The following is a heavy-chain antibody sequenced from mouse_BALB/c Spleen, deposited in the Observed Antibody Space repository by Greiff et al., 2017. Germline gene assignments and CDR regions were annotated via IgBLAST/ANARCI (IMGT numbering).Heavy chain of an antibody. Sequence: VQLQQSGAELVRSGASVKLSCTASGFNIKDYYMHWVKQRPEQGLEWIGWIDPENGDTVYAPKFQGKATMTAGTSSNTAYLQLSSLTSEDTAVYDCKGRSYYCDYWGQGTTLTVSS. V-gene: IGHV14-4*02. CDR2: IDPENGDT. J-gene: IGHJ2*01. CDR1: GFNIKDYY. D-gene: IGHD1-1*01. CDR3: KGRSYYCDY.